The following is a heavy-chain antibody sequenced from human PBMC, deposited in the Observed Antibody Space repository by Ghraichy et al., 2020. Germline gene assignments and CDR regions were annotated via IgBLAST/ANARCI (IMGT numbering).Heavy chain of an antibody. J-gene: IGHJ3*01. CDR1: GFTFSSFW. Sequence: GGSLRLSCVASGFTFSSFWMTWVRQAPGEGLEWVATIKQDGSEKYYVDSVKGRFVISRNNAKNSLYLQMDSLRAEDTAVYYCATSWYNNRWHALDAWGQGTLVTVSS. CDR3: ATSWYNNRWHALDA. D-gene: IGHD6-13*01. V-gene: IGHV3-7*01. CDR2: IKQDGSEK.